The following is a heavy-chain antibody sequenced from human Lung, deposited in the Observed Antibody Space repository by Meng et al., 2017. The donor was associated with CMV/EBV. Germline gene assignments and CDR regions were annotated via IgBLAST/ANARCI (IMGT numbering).Heavy chain of an antibody. D-gene: IGHD6-13*01. V-gene: IGHV1-69*06. CDR2: IIPVVGTV. Sequence: SXXVSXKASGGTFSNYAITWVRQAPGQGLEWMGGIIPVVGTVNNAQKFQGRVTISADKFTSTVYLDLSSLRPEDTAVYYCAKDSRSTSWYLLAAYYYGSDVWGQGTXVTGAS. CDR3: AKDSRSTSWYLLAAYYYGSDV. CDR1: GGTFSNYA. J-gene: IGHJ6*02.